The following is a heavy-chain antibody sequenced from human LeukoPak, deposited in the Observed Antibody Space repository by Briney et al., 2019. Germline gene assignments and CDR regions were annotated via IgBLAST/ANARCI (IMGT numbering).Heavy chain of an antibody. D-gene: IGHD6-19*01. CDR2: IYYSGST. CDR1: GGSISSSSYY. J-gene: IGHJ4*02. V-gene: IGHV4-39*07. Sequence: SETLSLTCTVSGGSISSSSYYWGWIRQPPGKGLEWIGSIYYSGSTYYNPSLKSRVTISVDTSKNQFSLKLSSVTAADTAVYYCARSDGGWYFDYWGQGTLVTVSS. CDR3: ARSDGGWYFDY.